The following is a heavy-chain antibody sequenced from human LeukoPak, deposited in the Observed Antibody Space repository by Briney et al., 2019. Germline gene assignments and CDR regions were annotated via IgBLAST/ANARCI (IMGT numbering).Heavy chain of an antibody. CDR3: ARPPRGFGFDY. CDR1: GLIFSSYW. J-gene: IGHJ4*02. CDR2: INGNGTST. D-gene: IGHD3-10*01. V-gene: IGHV3-74*01. Sequence: GGSLRLSCAASGLIFSSYWMHWVRHGPGKGLVWVSRINGNGTSTIYADSVKGRFTISRDNARNPLYLQMNSLRVEDTAVYYCARPPRGFGFDYWGRGTMVTVSS.